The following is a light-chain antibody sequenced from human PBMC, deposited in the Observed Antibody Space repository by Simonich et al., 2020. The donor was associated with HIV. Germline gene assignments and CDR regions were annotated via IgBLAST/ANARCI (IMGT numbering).Light chain of an antibody. CDR2: WAS. CDR3: QQYYRTPLT. V-gene: IGKV4-1*01. J-gene: IGKJ4*01. Sequence: DIVMTQSPDSLAVSLGERATINCKSNQRVLYSSNNKNYLAWYQQKPGQPPKLLIYWASTRESGVPDRCSGSGSGTDFTLINSSLQAEDVAVYYCQQYYRTPLTFGGGTKVEIK. CDR1: QRVLYSSNNKNY.